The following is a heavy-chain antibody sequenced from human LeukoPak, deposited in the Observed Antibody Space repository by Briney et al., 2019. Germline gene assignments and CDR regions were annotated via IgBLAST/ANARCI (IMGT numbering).Heavy chain of an antibody. V-gene: IGHV4-38-2*02. J-gene: IGHJ4*02. CDR2: IYHSGST. Sequence: PSETLSLTCTVSGYSISSGYYWGWIRQPPGKGLEWIGSIYHSGSTYYNPSLKSRVTMSVDTSKNQFSLKLSSVTAADTAVYYCARSHGSGSYYNLNDYWGQGALVTVSS. CDR1: GYSISSGYY. CDR3: ARSHGSGSYYNLNDY. D-gene: IGHD3-10*01.